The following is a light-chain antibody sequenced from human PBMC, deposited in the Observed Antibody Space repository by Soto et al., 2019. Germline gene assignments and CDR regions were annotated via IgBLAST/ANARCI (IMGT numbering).Light chain of an antibody. V-gene: IGKV3-15*01. CDR1: QSVSSN. J-gene: IGKJ4*01. CDR2: GAS. Sequence: EIVMTQSPATLSVSPGERATLSCRASQSVSSNLAWYQQKPGQAPRLLIYGASTRATGIPARFSGSGSRTEFTLTISSLQSEDFAVYYCQQYNNWPLTFGGGTKVEIQ. CDR3: QQYNNWPLT.